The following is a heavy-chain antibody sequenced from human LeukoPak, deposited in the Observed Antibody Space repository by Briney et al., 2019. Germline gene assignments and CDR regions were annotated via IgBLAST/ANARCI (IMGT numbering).Heavy chain of an antibody. D-gene: IGHD3-10*01. V-gene: IGHV1-18*01. J-gene: IGHJ4*02. CDR3: ARGPRYYGSGSSYFDY. CDR1: GYTFTTYG. Sequence: ASVKVSCKASGYTFTTYGISWVRQAPGQGLEWMGWINPYNGDTNYAQKLQGRVTMTTDTSTSTAYIELRSQRSDDTAVYYCARGPRYYGSGSSYFDYWGQGTLVTVSS. CDR2: INPYNGDT.